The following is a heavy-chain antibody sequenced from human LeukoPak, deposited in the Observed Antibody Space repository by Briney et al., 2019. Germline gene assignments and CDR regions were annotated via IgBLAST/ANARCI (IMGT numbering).Heavy chain of an antibody. CDR3: AKDPRGYYYGMDV. J-gene: IGHJ6*04. D-gene: IGHD3-10*01. V-gene: IGHV3-23*01. CDR2: ISGSGVST. CDR1: GFTFSNYA. Sequence: GGSLRLSCAASGFTFSNYAMSWVRQAPGKGLEWVSAISGSGVSTHYADSVKGRFTISRDNSKNTLYLQMNGLRAEDTAVYYCAKDPRGYYYGMDVWGKGTTVTVSS.